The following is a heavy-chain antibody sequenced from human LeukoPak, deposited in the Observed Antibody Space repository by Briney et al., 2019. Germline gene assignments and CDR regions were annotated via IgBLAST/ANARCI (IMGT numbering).Heavy chain of an antibody. Sequence: SETLSLTCAVSGGSISSSNWWSWVRQPPGKGLEWIGESYHSGSTNYNPSLKSRVTISVDKSKNQFSLKLSSVTAADTAVYYCARDWHYYDSSGYYEGINWFDPWGQGTLVTVSS. CDR1: GGSISSSNW. V-gene: IGHV4-4*02. J-gene: IGHJ5*02. CDR2: SYHSGST. D-gene: IGHD3-22*01. CDR3: ARDWHYYDSSGYYEGINWFDP.